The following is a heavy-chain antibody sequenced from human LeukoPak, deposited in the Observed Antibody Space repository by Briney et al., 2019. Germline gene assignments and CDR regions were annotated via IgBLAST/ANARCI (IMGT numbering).Heavy chain of an antibody. CDR1: NGPISSYY. CDR3: ARTFWSGSYTSNPSDFYYYMDV. Sequence: SETLSLTCTVSNGPISSYYWSWIRQPPGKGLEWIGYIQTSGSTNYNPSLKSRVTISVDTSKSQISLKLSSVTAADTAVYYCARTFWSGSYTSNPSDFYYYMDVWGKGTTVTVYS. D-gene: IGHD3-3*01. CDR2: IQTSGST. V-gene: IGHV4-4*09. J-gene: IGHJ6*03.